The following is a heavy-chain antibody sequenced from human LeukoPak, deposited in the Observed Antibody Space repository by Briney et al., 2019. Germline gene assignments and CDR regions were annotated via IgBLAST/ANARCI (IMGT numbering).Heavy chain of an antibody. V-gene: IGHV1-2*02. Sequence: ASAKVSCKASGYSFTDYYMHWVRQAPGEGLEWMGWINADSGGTNSAQKFQGRVTMTRDTSISTAYMELSRLRSDDTAVYYCARGPNVYYFDYWGQGTLVTVPS. CDR2: INADSGGT. CDR3: ARGPNVYYFDY. CDR1: GYSFTDYY. J-gene: IGHJ4*02. D-gene: IGHD3-10*02.